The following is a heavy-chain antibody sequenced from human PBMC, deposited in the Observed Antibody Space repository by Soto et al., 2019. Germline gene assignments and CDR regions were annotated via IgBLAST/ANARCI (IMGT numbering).Heavy chain of an antibody. CDR1: GYTFTGYY. D-gene: IGHD1-26*01. J-gene: IGHJ4*02. V-gene: IGHV1-2*04. CDR2: INPNSGGT. Sequence: ASVKVSCKASGYTFTGYYMHWVRQAPGQGLEWMGWINPNSGGTNYAQKFQGWVTMTRDTSISTAYMELSRLRSDDTAVYYCARSRVAGIGGTYYFDYWGQGTLVTVSS. CDR3: ARSRVAGIGGTYYFDY.